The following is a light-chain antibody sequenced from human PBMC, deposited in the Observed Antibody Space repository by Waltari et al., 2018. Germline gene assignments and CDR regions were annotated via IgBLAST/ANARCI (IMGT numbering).Light chain of an antibody. Sequence: SSELTQDPAVSVAMGQTVRITCQGKSLRSYYASWYQQRPGQAPRLVMFDQNNRPSGVPDRFPGSNADNTAAFTIAGAQAEDEASYYCHSRDASGVGGSFGGGTKLTVL. V-gene: IGLV3-19*01. J-gene: IGLJ2*01. CDR2: DQN. CDR3: HSRDASGVGGS. CDR1: SLRSYY.